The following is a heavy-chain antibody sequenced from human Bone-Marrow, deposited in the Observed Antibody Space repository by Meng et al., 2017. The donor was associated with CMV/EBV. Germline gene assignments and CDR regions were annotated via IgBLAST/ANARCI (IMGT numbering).Heavy chain of an antibody. V-gene: IGHV3-30*04. CDR2: ISYDGSNK. Sequence: GESLKISCAASGFTFSSYAMHWVRQAPGKGLEWVAVISYDGSNKYYADSVKGRFTIPRDNSKNTLYLQMNSLRAEDTAVYYCARDGYYYGSGGPAHIDYWGQGTRVTCSS. D-gene: IGHD3-10*01. CDR3: ARDGYYYGSGGPAHIDY. CDR1: GFTFSSYA. J-gene: IGHJ4*02.